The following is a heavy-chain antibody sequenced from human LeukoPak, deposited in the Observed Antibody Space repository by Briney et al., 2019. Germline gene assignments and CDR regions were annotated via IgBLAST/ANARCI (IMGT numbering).Heavy chain of an antibody. J-gene: IGHJ5*02. CDR3: AREPATMVRGVLLGRFDP. Sequence: GGSLRLSCAASGLTFSSHWMHWVRQAPGKGLVWVSRITNDGSSTTYADSVKGRFTISRDNAKNMLYLQVNSLRSDDTAVYYCAREPATMVRGVLLGRFDPWGQGTLVTVSS. V-gene: IGHV3-74*01. D-gene: IGHD3-10*01. CDR2: ITNDGSST. CDR1: GLTFSSHW.